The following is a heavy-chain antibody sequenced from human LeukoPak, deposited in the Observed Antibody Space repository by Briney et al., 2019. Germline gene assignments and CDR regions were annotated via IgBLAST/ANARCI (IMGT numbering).Heavy chain of an antibody. CDR2: IKQDGSEK. Sequence: GGSLRLSCAASGFTFSSYWMSWVRQAPGKGLEWVANIKQDGSEKYNVDSVKGRFTISRDNAKNSLYLQMNSLRAEDTAVYYCARDQWLVYFDYWGQGTLVTVSS. V-gene: IGHV3-7*01. CDR1: GFTFSSYW. CDR3: ARDQWLVYFDY. D-gene: IGHD6-19*01. J-gene: IGHJ4*02.